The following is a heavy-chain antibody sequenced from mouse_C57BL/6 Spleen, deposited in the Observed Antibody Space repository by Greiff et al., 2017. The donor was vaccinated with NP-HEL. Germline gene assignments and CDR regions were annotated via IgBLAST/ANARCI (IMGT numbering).Heavy chain of an antibody. CDR2: IYPGDGDT. V-gene: IGHV1-82*01. D-gene: IGHD2-5*01. Sequence: QVQLQQSGPELVKPGASVKISCKASGYAFSSSWMNWVKQRPGKGLEWIGRIYPGDGDTNYNGKFKGKATLTADKSSSTAYMQLSSLTSEDSAVYFCARGYSNYEGYWGQGTTLTVSS. J-gene: IGHJ2*01. CDR1: GYAFSSSW. CDR3: ARGYSNYEGY.